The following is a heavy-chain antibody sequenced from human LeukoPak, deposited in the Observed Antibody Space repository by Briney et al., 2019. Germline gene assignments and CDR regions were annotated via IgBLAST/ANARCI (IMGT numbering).Heavy chain of an antibody. CDR3: ARRALNWFDP. CDR1: GGSISSYY. J-gene: IGHJ5*02. CDR2: IYYSGST. V-gene: IGHV4-59*08. Sequence: PSETLSLTCTVFGGSISSYYWSWIRQPPGKGLEWIGYIYYSGSTNYNPSLKSRVTISVDTSKNQSSLKLSSVTAAGTAVYYCARRALNWFDPWGQGTLVTVSS.